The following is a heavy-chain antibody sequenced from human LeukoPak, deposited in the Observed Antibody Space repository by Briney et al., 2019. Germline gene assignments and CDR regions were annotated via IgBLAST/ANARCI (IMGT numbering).Heavy chain of an antibody. CDR3: ARGLHGYTYGYVPWELYYYMDV. V-gene: IGHV4-61*09. J-gene: IGHJ6*03. CDR1: GGSINSGRYY. CDR2: ISTSGST. Sequence: SQTLSLTCNVSGGSINSGRYYWGWVRQPAGRGLEWIVHISTSGSTSYSPSLNSPVTISVDTSKNQFSLKMSSVSAADTAVYYCARGLHGYTYGYVPWELYYYMDVWGKGTTVTISS. D-gene: IGHD5-18*01.